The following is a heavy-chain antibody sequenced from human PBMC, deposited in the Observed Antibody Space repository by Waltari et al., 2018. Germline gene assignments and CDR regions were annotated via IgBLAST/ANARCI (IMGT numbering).Heavy chain of an antibody. D-gene: IGHD4-17*01. CDR1: GGSISSSSYY. V-gene: IGHV4-39*07. CDR3: ARERLTTRTGFDP. Sequence: QLQLQESGPGLVKPSETLSLTCTVSGGSISSSSYYWGWIRQPPGKGLEWIGSIYYSGSTYYNPSLKSRGTISVDTSKNQFSLKLSSVTAADTAVYYCARERLTTRTGFDPWGQGTLVTVSS. CDR2: IYYSGST. J-gene: IGHJ5*02.